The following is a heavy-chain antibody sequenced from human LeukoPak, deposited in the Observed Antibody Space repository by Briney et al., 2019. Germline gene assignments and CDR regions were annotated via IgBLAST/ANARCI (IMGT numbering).Heavy chain of an antibody. Sequence: GSLRLSCAASGFTFGDYGMSWVRQPPGKGLEWIGEINHSGSASYNPSLKSRVTISGDASKNQFSLNLSSVTAADTTVYYCATLQDYWLDVWGNGTTVTVSS. CDR2: INHSGSA. CDR1: GFTFGDYG. D-gene: IGHD2-8*02. J-gene: IGHJ6*04. V-gene: IGHV4-34*08. CDR3: ATLQDYWLDV.